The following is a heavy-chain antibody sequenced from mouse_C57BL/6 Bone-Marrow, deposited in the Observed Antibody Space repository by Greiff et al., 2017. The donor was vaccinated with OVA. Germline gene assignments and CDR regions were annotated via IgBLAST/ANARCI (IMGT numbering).Heavy chain of an antibody. J-gene: IGHJ1*03. Sequence: EVKLVESGGGLVQPGGSLKLSCAASGFTFSDYYMYWVRQTPEKRLEWVAYISNGGGSTYYPDTVKGRFTISRDNAKNTLYLQMSRLKSEDTAMYYCARTTVVALYWYFDVWGTGTTVTVSS. D-gene: IGHD1-1*01. V-gene: IGHV5-12*01. CDR2: ISNGGGST. CDR1: GFTFSDYY. CDR3: ARTTVVALYWYFDV.